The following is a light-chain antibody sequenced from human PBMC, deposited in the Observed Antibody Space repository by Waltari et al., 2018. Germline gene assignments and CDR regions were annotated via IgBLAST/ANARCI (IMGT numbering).Light chain of an antibody. V-gene: IGKV3-11*01. CDR3: QRRDNWPPYT. J-gene: IGKJ2*01. CDR1: QSINNF. CDR2: DAS. Sequence: EIVLTQSPATLSLSPGQRATLSCRASQSINNFLAWYQQKPGQPPRLLIADASSRATGIPARFSGSGSGTDFTLTISRLEPEDCAIYYCQRRDNWPPYTFGQGTKLEIK.